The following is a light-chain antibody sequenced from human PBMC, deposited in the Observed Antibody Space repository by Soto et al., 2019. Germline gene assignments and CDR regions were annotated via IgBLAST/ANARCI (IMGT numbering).Light chain of an antibody. CDR2: AAS. CDR3: QQYGSSGGIT. J-gene: IGKJ5*01. V-gene: IGKV3-20*01. Sequence: EILLTQSPGTLSFSPGERATLSCRASQTVINNQLAWYQQTPGQAPRLLIYAASSRATGIPDRFSGSGSGTDFTLTITRLEPEDSAMYYCQQYGSSGGITFGHGTRLEIK. CDR1: QTVINNQ.